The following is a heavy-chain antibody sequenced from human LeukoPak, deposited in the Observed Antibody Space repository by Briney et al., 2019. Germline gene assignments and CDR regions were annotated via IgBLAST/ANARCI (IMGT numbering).Heavy chain of an antibody. V-gene: IGHV1-69*05. J-gene: IGHJ6*03. CDR3: ARGPGGRDGYNTDYYYYMDV. CDR2: IIPIFGTA. CDR1: GGTFSSYA. D-gene: IGHD5-24*01. Sequence: GASVKVSCTASGGTFSSYAISWVRQAPGQGLEWMGGIIPIFGTANYAQKFQGRVTITTDESTSTAYMELSSLRSEDTAVYYCARGPGGRDGYNTDYYYYMDVWGKGTTVTVSS.